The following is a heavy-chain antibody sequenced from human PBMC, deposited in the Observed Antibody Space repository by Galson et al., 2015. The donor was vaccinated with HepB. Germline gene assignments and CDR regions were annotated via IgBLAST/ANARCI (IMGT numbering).Heavy chain of an antibody. V-gene: IGHV6-1*01. D-gene: IGHD3-22*01. CDR1: GDSVSSNSAT. J-gene: IGHJ4*02. CDR3: ARDRHYDKTFDY. CDR2: TYYRSRWYN. Sequence: CAISGDSVSSNSATWNWIRQSPSRGLEWLGRTYYRSRWYNDYAVSVKGRITINPDTSKNQFSLQLNSVTPEDTAVYYCARDRHYDKTFDYWGQGTLVSVSS.